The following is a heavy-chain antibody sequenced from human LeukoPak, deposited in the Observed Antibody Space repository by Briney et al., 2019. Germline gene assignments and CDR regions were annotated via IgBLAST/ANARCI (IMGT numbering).Heavy chain of an antibody. CDR3: ARGFTMVRGVSHYFDY. CDR2: IKQDGSEK. V-gene: IGHV3-7*04. D-gene: IGHD3-10*01. CDR1: GFTLGNYA. Sequence: GGSLRLSCVASGFTLGNYAMTWVRQAPGKGLEWVANIKQDGSEKYYVDSVKGRFTISRDNAKNSLYLQMNSLRAEDTAVYYCARGFTMVRGVSHYFDYWGQGTLVTVSS. J-gene: IGHJ4*02.